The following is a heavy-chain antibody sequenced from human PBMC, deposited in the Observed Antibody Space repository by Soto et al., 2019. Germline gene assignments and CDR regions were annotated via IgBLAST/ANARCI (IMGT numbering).Heavy chain of an antibody. CDR2: ISYDGSEK. CDR3: AKSPNFYCSSPNCYKYYFDH. V-gene: IGHV3-30*18. Sequence: GGSLRLSCAASGFTFNTYGMHWVRQAPGKGLEWVAVISYDGSEKYYVDSVKGRFTISKDNSKNTLYLQMNSLRPEDTAVYYCAKSPNFYCSSPNCYKYYFDHWGQGTRVTVS. CDR1: GFTFNTYG. D-gene: IGHD2-2*02. J-gene: IGHJ4*02.